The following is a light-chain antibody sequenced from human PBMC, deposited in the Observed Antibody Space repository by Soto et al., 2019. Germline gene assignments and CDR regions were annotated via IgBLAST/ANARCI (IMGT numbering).Light chain of an antibody. Sequence: DIQMTQSPSSLSAPVGDRVTITCRATQAISTYLAWFQQKPVQAPKSLVYAASSLQSGVPSKFRGSGSGTDVTLSISSLQHQDLATYDCQPYNSYPLTFGGSTKVDSK. CDR1: QAISTY. J-gene: IGKJ4*01. CDR2: AAS. CDR3: QPYNSYPLT. V-gene: IGKV1-16*02.